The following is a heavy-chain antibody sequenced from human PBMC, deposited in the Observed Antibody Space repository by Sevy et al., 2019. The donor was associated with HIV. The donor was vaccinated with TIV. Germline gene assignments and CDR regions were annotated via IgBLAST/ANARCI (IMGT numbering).Heavy chain of an antibody. CDR2: FIPMFDTP. V-gene: IGHV1-69*13. J-gene: IGHJ4*02. D-gene: IGHD1-1*01. CDR1: GATFMNYA. Sequence: ASVKVSCKASGATFMNYAISWVRQAPGQGLEWMGGFIPMFDTPNYAQKFQGRVTITADESTSTAYLELTSRRSEDTAVYYCARDSLYATNWAFDYWGQGTLVTVSS. CDR3: ARDSLYATNWAFDY.